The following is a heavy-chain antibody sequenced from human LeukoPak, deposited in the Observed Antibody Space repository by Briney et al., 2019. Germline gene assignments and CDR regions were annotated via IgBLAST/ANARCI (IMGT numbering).Heavy chain of an antibody. Sequence: GGSLRLSCAASGFIFSSYAMSWVRQAPGKGLEWVSTISGSGGNTYYADSVKGRFTISRDNSKNTLFLQMNSLRAEDTAVYYCAKNYCSTTSCLDYYYMDVWGKGTTVTVSS. J-gene: IGHJ6*03. V-gene: IGHV3-23*01. D-gene: IGHD2-2*01. CDR2: ISGSGGNT. CDR1: GFIFSSYA. CDR3: AKNYCSTTSCLDYYYMDV.